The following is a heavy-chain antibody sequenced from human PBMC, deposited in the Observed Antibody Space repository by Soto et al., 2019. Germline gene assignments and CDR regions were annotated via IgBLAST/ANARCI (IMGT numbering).Heavy chain of an antibody. CDR3: ARSREFDY. J-gene: IGHJ4*02. CDR1: GGSLSGATYS. Sequence: PSETQSLTCGVSGGSLSGATYSWNWIRQPPGKGLEWIGYIFPSGTTYYNPSLKSRVTISIDVSKNQFSLSLRSLTAADTAVYYCARSREFDYWSQGTLVTVSS. CDR2: IFPSGTT. V-gene: IGHV4-30-2*01.